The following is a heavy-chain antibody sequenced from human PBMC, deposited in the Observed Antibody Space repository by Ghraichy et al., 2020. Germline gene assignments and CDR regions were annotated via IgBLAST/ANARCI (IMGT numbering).Heavy chain of an antibody. D-gene: IGHD5-18*01. CDR2: IRSKAYGGTT. CDR3: TRDMDDRGIQLWKRSRFDY. Sequence: GGSLRLSCTASGFTFGDYAMSWVRQAPGKGLEWVGFIRSKAYGGTTEYAASVKGRFTISRDDSKSIAYLQMNSLKTEDTAVYYCTRDMDDRGIQLWKRSRFDYWGQGTLVTVSS. J-gene: IGHJ4*02. CDR1: GFTFGDYA. V-gene: IGHV3-49*04.